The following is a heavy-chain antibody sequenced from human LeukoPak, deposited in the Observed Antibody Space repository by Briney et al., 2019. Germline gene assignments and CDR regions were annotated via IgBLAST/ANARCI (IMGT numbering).Heavy chain of an antibody. CDR1: GFTFNTYG. Sequence: GGSLRLSCVASGFTFNTYGMAWVRQAPGKGLEWVAGISSDGSNKDYADSVKGRFTISRDNSKNTLYLQMNSLRSEDTAVYYCAEAAYCTSTSCHFSGYAQRPLDSWGQGTLVTVSS. CDR2: ISSDGSNK. CDR3: AEAAYCTSTSCHFSGYAQRPLDS. D-gene: IGHD2-2*01. V-gene: IGHV3-30*18. J-gene: IGHJ4*02.